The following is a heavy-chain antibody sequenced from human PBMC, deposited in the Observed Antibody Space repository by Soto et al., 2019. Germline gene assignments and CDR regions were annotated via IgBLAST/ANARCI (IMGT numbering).Heavy chain of an antibody. V-gene: IGHV3-23*01. CDR2: ISAGGDRT. Sequence: EVQVSESGGGLVQPGGSLRLSCATSGFTFSHYPMNWVRQAPGKGLEWVSGISAGGDRTYYAYSVKGRFTIFRDNSKNSVSLQMNSLRVEDTAVYYCARRVWGQGTLVTVSS. CDR3: ARRV. CDR1: GFTFSHYP. J-gene: IGHJ4*02.